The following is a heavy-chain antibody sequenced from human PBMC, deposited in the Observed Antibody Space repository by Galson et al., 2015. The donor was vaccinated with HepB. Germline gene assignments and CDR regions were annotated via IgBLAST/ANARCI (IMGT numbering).Heavy chain of an antibody. CDR1: GFTFSSYS. Sequence: SLRLSCAASGFTFSSYSMNWVRQAPGKGLEWVSSISSSSSYIYYADSVKGRFTISRDNAKNSLYLQMNSLRAEDTAVYYCTRSGADYYDSSGYQTNWGQGTLVTVSS. D-gene: IGHD3-22*01. CDR2: ISSSSSYI. J-gene: IGHJ4*02. V-gene: IGHV3-21*04. CDR3: TRSGADYYDSSGYQTN.